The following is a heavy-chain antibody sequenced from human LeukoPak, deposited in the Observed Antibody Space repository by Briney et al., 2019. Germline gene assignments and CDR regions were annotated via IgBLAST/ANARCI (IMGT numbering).Heavy chain of an antibody. CDR2: IYSSGST. CDR3: ARGQLATGIFDH. Sequence: SETLSLTCTVSGGSISSYYWNWIRQPPGKGLEWIGHIYSSGSTKYNPSLKSRVTISVDTSKNQFSLELISVTAADTAVYYCARGQLATGIFDHWGQGTLVTASS. V-gene: IGHV4-59*01. J-gene: IGHJ4*02. CDR1: GGSISSYY. D-gene: IGHD6-6*01.